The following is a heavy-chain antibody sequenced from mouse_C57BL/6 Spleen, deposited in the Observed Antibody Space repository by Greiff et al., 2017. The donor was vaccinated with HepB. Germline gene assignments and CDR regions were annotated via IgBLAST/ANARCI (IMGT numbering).Heavy chain of an antibody. V-gene: IGHV6-6*01. CDR3: TRITTVVATRWYFDV. CDR2: IRNKANNHAT. CDR1: GFTFSDAW. Sequence: EVKLEESGGGLVQPGGSMKLSCAASGFTFSDAWMDWVRQSPEKGLEWVAEIRNKANNHATYYAESVKGRFTISRDDSKSSVYLQMNSLRAEDTGIYYCTRITTVVATRWYFDVWGTGTTVTVSS. D-gene: IGHD1-1*01. J-gene: IGHJ1*03.